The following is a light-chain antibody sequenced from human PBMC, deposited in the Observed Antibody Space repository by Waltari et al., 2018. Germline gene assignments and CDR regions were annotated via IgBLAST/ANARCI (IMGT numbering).Light chain of an antibody. J-gene: IGKJ3*01. CDR3: QQRGNWPPFT. CDR1: ESIGNY. Sequence: IVLTQSPATLSLSPGERATLPCRASESIGNYLAWYQQKPGQAPRLLIYDTSTRATGIPARFSGSGSGTDFTLTISSLEPEDFAVYYCQQRGNWPPFTFGPGTKVDVK. CDR2: DTS. V-gene: IGKV3-11*01.